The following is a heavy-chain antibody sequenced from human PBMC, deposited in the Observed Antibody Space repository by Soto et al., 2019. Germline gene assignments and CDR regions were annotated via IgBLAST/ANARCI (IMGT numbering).Heavy chain of an antibody. CDR1: GVTFSSYN. CDR2: IVPFLGTI. D-gene: IGHD3-3*01. Sequence: QVQLVQSGAELKRPGSSVKFSCKASGVTFSSYNIHWVRQAPGQGLEWMGRIVPFLGTIDHAQTFQDRVTISADKSTSTAYMELTSLRSDDTAVYYCAGPFGVVPYEAVDVWGQGTMLIVSS. J-gene: IGHJ3*01. CDR3: AGPFGVVPYEAVDV. V-gene: IGHV1-69*08.